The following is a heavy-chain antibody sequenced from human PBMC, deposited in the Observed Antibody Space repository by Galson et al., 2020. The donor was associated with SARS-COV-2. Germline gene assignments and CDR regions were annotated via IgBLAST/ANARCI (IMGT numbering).Heavy chain of an antibody. CDR2: IYYSGST. V-gene: IGHV4-59*13. Sequence: SETLSLTCTVSGGSISSYYWSWIRQPPGKGLEWIGYIYYSGSTNYNPSLKSRVTISVDTSKNQFSLKLSSVTAADTAVYYCASARSSYYYDSSGPYTLDYWGQGTLVTVSS. CDR3: ASARSSYYYDSSGPYTLDY. J-gene: IGHJ4*02. CDR1: GGSISSYY. D-gene: IGHD3-22*01.